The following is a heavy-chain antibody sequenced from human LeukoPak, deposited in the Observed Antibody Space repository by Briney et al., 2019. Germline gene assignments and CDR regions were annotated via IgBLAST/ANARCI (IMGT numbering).Heavy chain of an antibody. CDR1: GFTFSSYS. CDR3: ARSPGGDSSGFCRY. D-gene: IGHD3-22*01. Sequence: GGSLRLSCAASGFTFSSYSMNWVRQAPGKGLEWVSSISSSSSYIYYADSVKGRFTISRDNAKNSLYLQMNSLRAEDTAVYYCARSPGGDSSGFCRYWGQGTLVTVSS. J-gene: IGHJ4*02. V-gene: IGHV3-21*01. CDR2: ISSSSSYI.